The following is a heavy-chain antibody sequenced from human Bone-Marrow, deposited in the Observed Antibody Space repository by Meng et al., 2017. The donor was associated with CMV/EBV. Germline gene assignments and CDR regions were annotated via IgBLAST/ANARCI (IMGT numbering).Heavy chain of an antibody. CDR3: TTEEQTYYFDY. Sequence: GESLKISCAASGFTFSNAWMSWVRQAPGKGLEWVGRIKSKTDGGTTDYAAPVKGRFTISRDDSKNTLYLQMNSLKTEDTAVYYCTTEEQTYYFDYWGRGTLVTVSS. D-gene: IGHD1-26*01. CDR1: GFTFSNAW. V-gene: IGHV3-15*01. J-gene: IGHJ4*02. CDR2: IKSKTDGGTT.